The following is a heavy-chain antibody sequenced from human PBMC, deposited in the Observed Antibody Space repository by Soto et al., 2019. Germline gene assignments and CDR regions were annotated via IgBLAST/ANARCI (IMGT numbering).Heavy chain of an antibody. CDR1: GGSFSGYY. CDR3: ARGGTIFGVVSISHFDY. V-gene: IGHV4-34*01. Sequence: QVQLQQWGAGLLKPSETLSLTCAVYGGSFSGYYWSWIRQPPGKGLEWIGEINHSGSTNYNPSLKRRVTISVDTSKNQFSLKLSSVTAADTAVYYCARGGTIFGVVSISHFDYWGQGTLVTVSS. CDR2: INHSGST. J-gene: IGHJ4*02. D-gene: IGHD3-3*01.